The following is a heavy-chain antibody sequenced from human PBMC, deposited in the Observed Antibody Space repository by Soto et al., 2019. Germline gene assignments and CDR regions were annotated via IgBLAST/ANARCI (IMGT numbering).Heavy chain of an antibody. J-gene: IGHJ4*02. CDR2: ISGSGDST. CDR3: AKRGSGSQFDY. D-gene: IGHD1-26*01. Sequence: EVQLLASVGSLVQPGGSLRLSCAASGFTFSSYAMSWVRQAPGRGLEWVSIISGSGDSTYYADSVKGRFTISRDNSKNTLYLQMNSLRAEDTAIYYCAKRGSGSQFDYWGQGTLVTVSS. V-gene: IGHV3-23*01. CDR1: GFTFSSYA.